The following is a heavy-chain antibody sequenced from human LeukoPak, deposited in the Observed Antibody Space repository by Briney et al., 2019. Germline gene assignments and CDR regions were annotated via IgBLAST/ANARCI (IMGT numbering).Heavy chain of an antibody. CDR3: ARRTTYYYDSSGYYYFIDY. V-gene: IGHV3-11*01. D-gene: IGHD3-22*01. J-gene: IGHJ4*02. CDR2: ICSSSITI. Sequence: GGSLRLSCAASGFTFNDYYMSWIRQAPGKGLEGVSYICSSSITIYYADSVKGRFTISRDNAKNSLYLQMNSLIAEDTSVYYCARRTTYYYDSSGYYYFIDYWGXXT. CDR1: GFTFNDYY.